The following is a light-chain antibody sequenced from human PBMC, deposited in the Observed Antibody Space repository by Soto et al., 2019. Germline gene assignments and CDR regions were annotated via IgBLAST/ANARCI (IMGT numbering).Light chain of an antibody. CDR1: QSISNS. CDR2: VAS. J-gene: IGKJ2*01. CDR3: KQTFSPPDT. Sequence: DIQMTQSLSSLSASVGDRVTITCRASQSISNSLSWYQQKPGKAPNFLIYVASTLQSGVPSRFSGSGSRTDFTLTISSLPPEDVATYYCKQTFSPPDTFGQWTKVEIQ. V-gene: IGKV1-39*01.